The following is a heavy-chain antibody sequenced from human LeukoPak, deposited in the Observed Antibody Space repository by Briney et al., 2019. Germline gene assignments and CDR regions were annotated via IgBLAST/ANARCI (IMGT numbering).Heavy chain of an antibody. D-gene: IGHD3-22*01. CDR2: INAAGSAI. CDR1: GFTFSGYN. J-gene: IGHJ4*02. CDR3: ATDSSGYRSFDY. Sequence: GGSLRLSCAASGFTFSGYNMNWVRQTPGKGLEWISYINAAGSAIYYADSVKGRFTMSRNNAKNSLYLQMNSLRGEDTAVYYCATDSSGYRSFDYWGQGTLVTVSS. V-gene: IGHV3-48*01.